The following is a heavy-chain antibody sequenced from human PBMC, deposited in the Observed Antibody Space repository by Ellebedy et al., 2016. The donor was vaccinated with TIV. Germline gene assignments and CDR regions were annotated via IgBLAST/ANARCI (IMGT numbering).Heavy chain of an antibody. J-gene: IGHJ4*02. CDR3: ARVNGWLDY. D-gene: IGHD6-19*01. CDR2: IRYAGGPYIVST. CDR1: GGSISRYY. Sequence: MPSETLSLTCTVSGGSISRYYWSWIRQPTGKGLEWIAYIRYAGGPYIVSTIYNPSVKSRLTISMDTSKNQFSLHLTSVTAADTAFYYFARVNGWLDYWGRGTLVTVSS. V-gene: IGHV4-59*01.